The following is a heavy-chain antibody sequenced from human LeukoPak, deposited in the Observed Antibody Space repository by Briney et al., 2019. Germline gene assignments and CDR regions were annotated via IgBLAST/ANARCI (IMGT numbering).Heavy chain of an antibody. CDR1: GGSISSYY. J-gene: IGHJ4*02. Sequence: SETLSLTCAVSGGSISSYYWSWIRQPPGKGLEWIGYIYYSGSTNYNPSLKSRVTISVDTSKNQFSLKLSSVTAADTAVYYCARVKTYYYDSSGYYHGHYFDYWGQGTLVTVSS. V-gene: IGHV4-59*01. D-gene: IGHD3-22*01. CDR2: IYYSGST. CDR3: ARVKTYYYDSSGYYHGHYFDY.